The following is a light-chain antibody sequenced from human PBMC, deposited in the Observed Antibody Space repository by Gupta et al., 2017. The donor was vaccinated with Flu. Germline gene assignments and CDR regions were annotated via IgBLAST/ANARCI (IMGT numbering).Light chain of an antibody. CDR3: GLDKSDGILL. V-gene: IGLV8-61*01. CDR2: NTN. Sequence: QTVVTQDPSLSVSPGRAVTLTCGLSSGSVSSYDYPTWYQQTAAQPPRTLIYNTNMRSSGVPDRFSGSIRGGKAALTITGAEPEDESEYYCGLDKSDGILLFGGGTKVTVL. J-gene: IGLJ2*01. CDR1: SGSVSSYDY.